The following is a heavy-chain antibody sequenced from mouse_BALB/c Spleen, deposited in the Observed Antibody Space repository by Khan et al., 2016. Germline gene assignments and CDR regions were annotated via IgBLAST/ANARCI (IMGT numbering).Heavy chain of an antibody. J-gene: IGHJ3*01. D-gene: IGHD2-12*01. Sequence: QVQLQQSGAELARPGASVRLSCKASGYTSANYWMQWVKQRPGQGLEWIGSIYPGDGDTRYSQKFKDKATLTADKSSSSTYMHLRSVASEDSAVYYYANAVIVYWGQGTLVTVSA. CDR2: IYPGDGDT. V-gene: IGHV1-87*01. CDR1: GYTSANYW. CDR3: ANAVIVY.